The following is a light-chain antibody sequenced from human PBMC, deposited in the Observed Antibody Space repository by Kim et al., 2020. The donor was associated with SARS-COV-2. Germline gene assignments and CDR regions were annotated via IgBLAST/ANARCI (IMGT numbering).Light chain of an antibody. CDR1: QDISNF. J-gene: IGKJ2*02. CDR3: QQYYSLPRT. V-gene: IGKV1-33*01. CDR2: DAS. Sequence: DIQMTQSPSSLSASVGDRVTITCQASQDISNFLNWYQQKPGKAPRLLIYDASTLETGVPSRFSGSGSGTDFTVTISSLHPDDIATYYCQQYYSLPRTFGQGTKLEI.